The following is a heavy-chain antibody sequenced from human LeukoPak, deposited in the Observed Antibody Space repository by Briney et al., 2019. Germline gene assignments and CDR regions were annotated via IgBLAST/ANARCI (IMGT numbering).Heavy chain of an antibody. J-gene: IGHJ4*02. Sequence: SQTLSLTCTVSGGSISSGGYYWGWIRQHPGKGQEWIGYIYYSGSTYYNPSLKSRVTISVDTSKNQFSLKLSSVTAADTAVYYCARGVRNSRSPHIFDYWGQGTLVTVSS. D-gene: IGHD1-7*01. CDR1: GGSISSGGYY. CDR3: ARGVRNSRSPHIFDY. V-gene: IGHV4-31*03. CDR2: IYYSGST.